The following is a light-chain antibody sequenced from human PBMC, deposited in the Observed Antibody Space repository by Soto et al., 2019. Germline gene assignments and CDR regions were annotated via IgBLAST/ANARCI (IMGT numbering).Light chain of an antibody. CDR2: DAS. CDR3: QHYTNWPLT. J-gene: IGKJ4*01. V-gene: IGKV3-15*01. CDR1: YDLSSR. Sequence: EIVMTQSPVTLSVSPGERATLSCRAIYDLSSRLAWYQQKPGQAPRLLIFDASTRATGVPARFSGSGSGTEFTLTISGLQSEDFAVYFCQHYTNWPLTFGGGTKVEIK.